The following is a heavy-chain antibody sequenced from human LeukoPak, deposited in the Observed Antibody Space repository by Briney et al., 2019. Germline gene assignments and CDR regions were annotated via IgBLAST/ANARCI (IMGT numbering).Heavy chain of an antibody. D-gene: IGHD1-26*01. V-gene: IGHV3-30*04. CDR2: ISYDGSNK. CDR1: GFTFSSYA. CDR3: ARDPKYSGSTGYFDY. J-gene: IGHJ4*02. Sequence: GGSLRLSCAASGFTFSSYAMHWVRQAPGKGLEWVAVISYDGSNKYYADSVKGRFTIPRDNSKNTLYLQMNSLRAEDTAVYYCARDPKYSGSTGYFDYWGQGTLVTVSS.